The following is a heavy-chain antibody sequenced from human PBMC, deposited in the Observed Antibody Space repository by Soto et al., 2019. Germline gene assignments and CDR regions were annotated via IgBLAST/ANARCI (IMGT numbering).Heavy chain of an antibody. CDR2: INPEGSET. V-gene: IGHV3-7*05. Sequence: EVQLVESGGGLVQPGGSLRLSCAASAYSGYTFSNHWITWVRQAPGKGLEWVAHINPEGSETDYVDSVKGRFTISRDNAQRSVYLQMGSLRAEDTAVYYCARGHYGLDVWGQGATITVSS. CDR3: ARGHYGLDV. J-gene: IGHJ6*02. CDR1: AYSGYTFSNHW.